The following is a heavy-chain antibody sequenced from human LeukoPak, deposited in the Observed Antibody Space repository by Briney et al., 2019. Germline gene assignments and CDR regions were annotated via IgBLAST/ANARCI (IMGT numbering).Heavy chain of an antibody. D-gene: IGHD2-2*01. V-gene: IGHV5-51*01. CDR2: IYPGDSDT. J-gene: IGHJ5*02. CDR3: ARTQYCSSTSCYPNWFDP. Sequence: GESLKISCKGSGYSFTSYWIGWVRQMPGKGLEWMGIIYPGDSDTRYSPSFQGQVTIPADKSISTAYLQWSSLKASDTAMYYCARTQYCSSTSCYPNWFDPWGQGTLVTVSS. CDR1: GYSFTSYW.